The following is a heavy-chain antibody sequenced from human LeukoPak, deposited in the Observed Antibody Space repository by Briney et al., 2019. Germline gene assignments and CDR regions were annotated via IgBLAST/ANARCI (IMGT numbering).Heavy chain of an antibody. CDR2: ITSSSSYI. CDR1: GFSFSNYN. CDR3: ARGHEYGDKVGIFDY. V-gene: IGHV3-21*01. J-gene: IGHJ4*02. Sequence: GGSLRLSCAASGFSFSNYNINSVRQTPSKELEWISCITSSSSYIYYAESVKGRFTISRDNAKNSLYLQMNSLRAEDTAVYYCARGHEYGDKVGIFDYWGQGTLVTVSS. D-gene: IGHD4-17*01.